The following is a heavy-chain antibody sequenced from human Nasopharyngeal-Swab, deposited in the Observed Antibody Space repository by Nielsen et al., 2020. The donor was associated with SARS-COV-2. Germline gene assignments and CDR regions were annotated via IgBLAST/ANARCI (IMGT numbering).Heavy chain of an antibody. D-gene: IGHD6-19*01. Sequence: GESLKISCAASGFTVSSNYMSWVRQAPGKGLEWVSVIYSGGSTYYIDSVKGRFTVSRDNSRNTLYLQMNSLRPEDTAAYYRAREKAVAGIGGYHYYGMDVWGQGTTVTVSS. CDR3: AREKAVAGIGGYHYYGMDV. CDR2: IYSGGST. J-gene: IGHJ6*02. V-gene: IGHV3-53*05. CDR1: GFTVSSNY.